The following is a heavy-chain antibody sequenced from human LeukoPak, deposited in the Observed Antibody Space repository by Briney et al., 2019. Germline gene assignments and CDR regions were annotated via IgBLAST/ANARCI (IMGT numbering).Heavy chain of an antibody. D-gene: IGHD7-27*01. Sequence: ASVKVSCKASGYTFTSYDFNWVRQATGQRPEWMGWMSPNSGDTGYAQKFQDRVTMTRNTSISTAYMELSGPRSDDTAVYYCARGPPNWGYDYWGPGTLVTVSS. CDR3: ARGPPNWGYDY. CDR1: GYTFTSYD. J-gene: IGHJ4*02. CDR2: MSPNSGDT. V-gene: IGHV1-8*01.